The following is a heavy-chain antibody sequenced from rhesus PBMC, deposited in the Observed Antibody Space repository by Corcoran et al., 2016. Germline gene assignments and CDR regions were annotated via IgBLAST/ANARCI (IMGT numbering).Heavy chain of an antibody. Sequence: QVTLKESGPALVKPTQTLTLTCILSGFSLNTTGMGVGWILQPPGKTLEWLAHIYWDDDKRLSTSLKSRLTISKDTSKNQVVLTMTNMDPVDTATYYCTRYLRSNFYFDYWGQGVLVTVSS. CDR3: TRYLRSNFYFDY. D-gene: IGHD2-15*01. J-gene: IGHJ4*01. CDR1: GFSLNTTGMG. CDR2: IYWDDDK. V-gene: IGHV2-1*01.